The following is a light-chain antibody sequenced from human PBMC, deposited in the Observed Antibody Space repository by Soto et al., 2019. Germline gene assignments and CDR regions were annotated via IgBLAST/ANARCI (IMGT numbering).Light chain of an antibody. CDR1: QSVSGTY. V-gene: IGKV3-20*01. CDR3: QQYGSLPRT. Sequence: DIVLTHSPGTLSLSPGERASLSCRASQSVSGTYLAWYQQKPGQGPRLLIYGISSRSTGIPDRFSGSGSGTDFTLTISRLEPEDFAVYYCQQYGSLPRTFGQGTKVDIK. CDR2: GIS. J-gene: IGKJ1*01.